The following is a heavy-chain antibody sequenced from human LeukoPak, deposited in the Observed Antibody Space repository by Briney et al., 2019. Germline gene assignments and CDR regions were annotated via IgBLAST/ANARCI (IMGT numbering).Heavy chain of an antibody. CDR3: AGPIMVRGVADAFDI. V-gene: IGHV3-48*01. Sequence: GRSLRLSCAASGFTFSSYSMNWVRQPPGKGLEGVSYISSSSSTIYYADSVKGRFTISRDNSKHTLYLQMNSLRAEDTAVYYCAGPIMVRGVADAFDIWGQGTMVTVSS. CDR2: ISSSSSTI. J-gene: IGHJ3*02. CDR1: GFTFSSYS. D-gene: IGHD3-10*01.